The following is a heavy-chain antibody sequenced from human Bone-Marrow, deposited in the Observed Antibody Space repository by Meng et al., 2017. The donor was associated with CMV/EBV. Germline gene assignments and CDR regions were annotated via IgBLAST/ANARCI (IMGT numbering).Heavy chain of an antibody. V-gene: IGHV4-34*01. CDR1: GGSFSGYY. J-gene: IGHJ4*02. Sequence: VQIQRWGSGLLNPSVTLSLTCAVYGGSFSGYYWSWIRQPPGKGLDWIGEINHSGSTNYNPSLKSRVTISVDTSKNQFSLKLSSVTAADTAVYYCARGRTRYYYDSSGYYYRPYFDYWGQGTLVTVSS. CDR2: INHSGST. CDR3: ARGRTRYYYDSSGYYYRPYFDY. D-gene: IGHD3-22*01.